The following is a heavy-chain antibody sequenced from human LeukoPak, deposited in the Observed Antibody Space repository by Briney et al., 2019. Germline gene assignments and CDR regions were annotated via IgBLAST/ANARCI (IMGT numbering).Heavy chain of an antibody. CDR1: GGSIIGSTYY. D-gene: IGHD5-24*01. CDR2: IYSSGGT. J-gene: IGHJ5*02. V-gene: IGHV4-61*01. Sequence: SETLSLTCTVSGGSIIGSTYYWSWIRQPPGKGLEFIGYIYSSGGTKYSPSLMGRVTISIDRSKQQFSPRVSSVTAADTAVYYCARSNYGYQEPFDHWGQGTLVTVSS. CDR3: ARSNYGYQEPFDH.